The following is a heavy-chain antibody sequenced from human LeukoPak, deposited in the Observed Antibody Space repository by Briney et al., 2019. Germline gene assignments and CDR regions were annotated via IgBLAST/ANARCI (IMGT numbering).Heavy chain of an antibody. D-gene: IGHD3-10*01. CDR3: AREGSSSFDY. J-gene: IGHJ4*02. CDR1: GDSVSSISAA. V-gene: IGHV6-1*01. CDR2: TYYRSKWYY. Sequence: SQTLTLTCALSGDSVSSISAAWNWIRQSPSGGLEWLGRTYYRSKWYYDYAVSVTSRITINPDTSKNQFSLHLNSVTPEDTAVYYCAREGSSSFDYWGRGTLVTVSS.